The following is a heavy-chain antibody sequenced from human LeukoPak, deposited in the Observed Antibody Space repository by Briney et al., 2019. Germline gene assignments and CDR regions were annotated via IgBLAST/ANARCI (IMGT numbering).Heavy chain of an antibody. Sequence: SETLSLTCTVSGGSISSSSYYWGWIRQPPGKGLEWIGSIHYSGSTYYNPSLKSRVTISVDTSKNQFSLKLSSVTAADTAVYYCARVGAGPGGAFDIWGQGTMVTVSS. CDR3: ARVGAGPGGAFDI. V-gene: IGHV4-39*07. D-gene: IGHD6-13*01. J-gene: IGHJ3*02. CDR2: IHYSGST. CDR1: GGSISSSSYY.